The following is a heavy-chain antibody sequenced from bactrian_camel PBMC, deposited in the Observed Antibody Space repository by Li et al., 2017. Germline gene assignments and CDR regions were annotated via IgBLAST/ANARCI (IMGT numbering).Heavy chain of an antibody. J-gene: IGHJ4*01. CDR1: GFTFSSYG. V-gene: IGHV3S40*01. CDR2: INTGGDSA. CDR3: ATRMDLMGY. Sequence: VQLVESGGGLVQPGGSLRLSCAASGFTFSSYGMSWVRQAPGKGLEWVSGINTGGDSARYADSVKGRFTISRDNAKNTVDLQLNSLKTEDMAMYYCATRMDLMGYWGQGTQVTVS. D-gene: IGHD3*01.